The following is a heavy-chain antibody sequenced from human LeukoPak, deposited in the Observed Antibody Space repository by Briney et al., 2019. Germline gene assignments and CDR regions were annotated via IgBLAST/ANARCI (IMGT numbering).Heavy chain of an antibody. CDR1: XSYX. J-gene: IGHJ4*02. CDR2: IRYDGSNK. Sequence: XSYXXHWVRQAPXKGXEWVAFIRYDGSNKYYADSVKGRFTISRDNSKXTLYMQMNRLRMEETAVFQXXXXXXXXXXXXXXXXDDWGQXTXVTVSS. CDR3: XXXXXXXXXXXXXXXDD. V-gene: IGHV3-30*02.